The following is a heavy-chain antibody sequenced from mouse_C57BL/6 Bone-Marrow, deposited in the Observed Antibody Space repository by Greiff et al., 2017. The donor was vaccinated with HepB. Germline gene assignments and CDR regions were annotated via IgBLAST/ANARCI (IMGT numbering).Heavy chain of an antibody. V-gene: IGHV7-1*01. CDR1: GFTFSDFY. J-gene: IGHJ1*03. Sequence: DVMLVESGGGLVQSGRSLRLSCATSGFTFSDFYMEWVRQAPGKGLEWIAASRNKANDYTTEYSASVKGRFIVSRDTSQSILYLQMNALRAEDTAIYYCARDAHYGSSHWYFDVWGTGTTVTVSS. CDR2: SRNKANDYTT. D-gene: IGHD1-1*01. CDR3: ARDAHYGSSHWYFDV.